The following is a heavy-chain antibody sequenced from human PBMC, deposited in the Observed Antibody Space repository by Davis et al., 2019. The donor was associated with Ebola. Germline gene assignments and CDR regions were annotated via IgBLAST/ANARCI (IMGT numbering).Heavy chain of an antibody. CDR3: AREGSTMVQGVIITPFDY. J-gene: IGHJ4*02. CDR1: GFTFSSYW. D-gene: IGHD3-10*01. V-gene: IGHV3-7*03. CDR2: IKQDGSEK. Sequence: PGGSLRLSCAASGFTFSSYWMSWVRQAPGKGLEWVANIKQDGSEKYYVDSVEGRFTISRDNAKNSLYLQMNSLRAEDTAVYYCAREGSTMVQGVIITPFDYWGQGTLVTVSS.